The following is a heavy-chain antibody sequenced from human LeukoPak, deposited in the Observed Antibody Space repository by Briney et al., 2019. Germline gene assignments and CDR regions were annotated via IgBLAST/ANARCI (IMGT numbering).Heavy chain of an antibody. CDR1: GFTFSSYG. J-gene: IGHJ6*03. Sequence: GGSLRLSCAASGFTFSSYGMHWVRQAPGKGLEWVAVISYDGSNKYYADSVKGRFTISRDNAKNSLYLQMNSLRAEDTAVYYCARGARVTAGYYYYYMDVWGKGTTVTVSS. CDR3: ARGARVTAGYYYYYMDV. V-gene: IGHV3-30*12. D-gene: IGHD2-21*02. CDR2: ISYDGSNK.